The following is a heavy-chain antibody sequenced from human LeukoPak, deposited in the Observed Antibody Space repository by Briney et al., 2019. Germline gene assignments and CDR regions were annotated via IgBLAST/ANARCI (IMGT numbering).Heavy chain of an antibody. V-gene: IGHV3-30-3*01. D-gene: IGHD6-13*01. CDR3: AREVAAAGPDY. CDR2: ISYDGSNK. J-gene: IGHJ4*02. Sequence: GGSLRLSCAASGFTFSSYAMHWVRQAPGKGLEWVAVISYDGSNKYYADSVKGRFTISRDNSKNTLYLQMNSLRAEDTAVYYCAREVAAAGPDYWGQGTLVTVSS. CDR1: GFTFSSYA.